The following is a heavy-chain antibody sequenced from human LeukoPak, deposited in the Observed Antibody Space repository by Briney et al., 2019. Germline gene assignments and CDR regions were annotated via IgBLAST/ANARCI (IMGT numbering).Heavy chain of an antibody. D-gene: IGHD5-18*01. CDR3: ARAPKGRWIQLRYYYYMDV. CDR1: GYTFTSYD. Sequence: GASVKVSCTASGYTFTSYDINWVRQATGQGLEWMGWMNPNSGNTGYAQKLQGRVTITRNTSISTAYMELSSLRSEDAAVYYCARAPKGRWIQLRYYYYMDVWGKGTTVTVSS. J-gene: IGHJ6*03. CDR2: MNPNSGNT. V-gene: IGHV1-8*03.